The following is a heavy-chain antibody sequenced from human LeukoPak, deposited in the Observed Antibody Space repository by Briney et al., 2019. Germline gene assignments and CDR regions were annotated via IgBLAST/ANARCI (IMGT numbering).Heavy chain of an antibody. CDR2: INSDGSST. V-gene: IGHV3-74*01. D-gene: IGHD3-22*01. Sequence: SGGSLRLSCAASGFTFSSYWMHWVRHAPGKGVVWVSRINSDGSSTSYADSVKGRFTISRDNAKTTLYLQMNSLRAEDTAVYYCARKNYYDSSGYYYSSYWYFDLWGRGTLVTVSS. CDR1: GFTFSSYW. CDR3: ARKNYYDSSGYYYSSYWYFDL. J-gene: IGHJ2*01.